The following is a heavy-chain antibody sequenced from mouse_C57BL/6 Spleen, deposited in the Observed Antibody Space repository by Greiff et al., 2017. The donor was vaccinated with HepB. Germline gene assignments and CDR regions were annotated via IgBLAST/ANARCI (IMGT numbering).Heavy chain of an antibody. Sequence: VQLLESGAELAKPGASLKLSFKASGYTFTSYWLHWVKPRPGQGLELIGYINPSSVYTKYNQKFKDKATFTADKYSRTAYMQLSSLTYDDSAVYYCAEGYDYDYFDYWGQGTTLTVSS. CDR2: INPSSVYT. CDR1: GYTFTSYW. D-gene: IGHD2-4*01. CDR3: AEGYDYDYFDY. J-gene: IGHJ2*01. V-gene: IGHV1-7*01.